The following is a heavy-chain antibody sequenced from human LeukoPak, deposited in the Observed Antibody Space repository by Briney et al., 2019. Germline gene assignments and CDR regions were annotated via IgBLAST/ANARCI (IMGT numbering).Heavy chain of an antibody. Sequence: PGGSLRLSCAVSGFTFDDYAMHWVRQVPGKGLEWVSGISWNSGSVGYADSVKGRFTISRDNAKNSLYLQMDSLRAEDTAFYYCAKNGVTYTDYYYYMDVWGKGTTVTISS. CDR3: AKNGVTYTDYYYYMDV. J-gene: IGHJ6*03. D-gene: IGHD2-2*02. CDR1: GFTFDDYA. CDR2: ISWNSGSV. V-gene: IGHV3-9*01.